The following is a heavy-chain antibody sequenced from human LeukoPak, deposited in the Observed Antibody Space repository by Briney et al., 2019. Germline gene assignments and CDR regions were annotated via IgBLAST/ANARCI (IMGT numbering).Heavy chain of an antibody. CDR3: ANDLAPAAFLYDQ. CDR1: GFTFTSYA. CDR2: IGGAGDT. J-gene: IGHJ5*02. V-gene: IGHV3-23*01. D-gene: IGHD2-2*02. Sequence: GGALRLSCAASGFTFTSYAMNWVRQAPGKGLEWVATIGGAGDTYHADSVKGRFTVSRDNSKNTLYLQMNSLRAEDTAIYYCANDLAPAAFLYDQWGQGTLVTVYS.